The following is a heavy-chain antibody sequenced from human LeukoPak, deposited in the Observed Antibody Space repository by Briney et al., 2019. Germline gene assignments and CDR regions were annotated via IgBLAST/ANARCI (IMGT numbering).Heavy chain of an antibody. V-gene: IGHV3-48*01. J-gene: IGHJ4*02. CDR1: GFSFGMYS. Sequence: GGSLRLSCAASGFSFGMYSMNWVRQAPGKELEWVSHISGGSPVIDYADSVKGRFTISRENAKNSLYLQMNSLRAEDTAVYYCTRGYYRVDFWGQGTLVTVSS. CDR2: ISGGSPVI. D-gene: IGHD2-15*01. CDR3: TRGYYRVDF.